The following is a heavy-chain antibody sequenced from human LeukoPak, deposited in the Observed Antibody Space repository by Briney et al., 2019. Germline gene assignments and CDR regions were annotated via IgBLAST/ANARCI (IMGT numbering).Heavy chain of an antibody. D-gene: IGHD3-22*01. CDR3: VRDDGIGLDAFDV. J-gene: IGHJ3*01. CDR1: GGSFSGYY. V-gene: IGHV4-34*01. Sequence: SETLSLTCAVYGGSFSGYYWSWIRQPPGKGLEWIGEINHSGSTNYNPSLKSRVTISVDTSKNQFSLKLSSVTAADTAVYYCVRDDGIGLDAFDVWSPGTMVTVSS. CDR2: INHSGST.